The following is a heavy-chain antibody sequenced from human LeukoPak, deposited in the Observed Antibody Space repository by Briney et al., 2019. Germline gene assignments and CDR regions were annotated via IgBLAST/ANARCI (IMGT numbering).Heavy chain of an antibody. J-gene: IGHJ4*02. D-gene: IGHD1-1*01. CDR3: ARNERAGTYYFDY. V-gene: IGHV4-59*13. CDR1: GGSISSYY. Sequence: SETLSLTCTVSGGSISSYYWSWIRQPPGKGLEWIGYTYYSGSTNSNPSLKSRVTISVDTSKNQFSLKLSSVTAADTAVYYCARNERAGTYYFDYWGQGTLVTVSS. CDR2: TYYSGST.